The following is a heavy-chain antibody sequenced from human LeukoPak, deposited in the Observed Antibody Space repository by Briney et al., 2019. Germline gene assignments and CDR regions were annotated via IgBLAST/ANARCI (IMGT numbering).Heavy chain of an antibody. CDR1: EFTFSSYA. D-gene: IGHD3-3*01. CDR3: ARALSYYDFWSGQTPPYGMDV. Sequence: GGSLRLSCAASEFTFSSYAMHWVRQAPGKGLEWVAVISYDGSNKYYADSVKGRFTISRDNSKNTLYLQMNSLRAEDTAVYYCARALSYYDFWSGQTPPYGMDVWGQGTTVTVSS. J-gene: IGHJ6*02. V-gene: IGHV3-30-3*01. CDR2: ISYDGSNK.